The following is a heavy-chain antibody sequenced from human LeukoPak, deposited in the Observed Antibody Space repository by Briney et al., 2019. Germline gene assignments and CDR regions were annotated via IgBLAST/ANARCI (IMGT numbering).Heavy chain of an antibody. CDR1: GYTFNSHD. D-gene: IGHD3-22*01. CDR3: ARARDSSAYYFDY. CDR2: MNPKSGDT. Sequence: ASVKVSCEASGYTFNSHDINWVRQATGQGLEWMGWMNPKSGDTGYAPNFQGRVTITRYTSISTAYMELSSLRSEDTAVYYCARARDSSAYYFDYWGQGALVTVSS. V-gene: IGHV1-8*03. J-gene: IGHJ4*02.